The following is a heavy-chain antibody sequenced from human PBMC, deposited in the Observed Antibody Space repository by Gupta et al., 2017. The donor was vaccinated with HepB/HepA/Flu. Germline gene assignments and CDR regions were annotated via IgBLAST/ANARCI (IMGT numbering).Heavy chain of an antibody. CDR2: IWFDGSNE. CDR1: GFTFRNYG. J-gene: IGHJ4*02. D-gene: IGHD3-10*01. Sequence: QLVESGGGVVQPGRSLRVSCTASGFTFRNYGMHWVRQAPGKGLEWVAPIWFDGSNEYYADSVKGRFTVSRDNSKNTVYLQMNSLRLEDTAVYYCARGKGRLDFWGQGTLVTISS. CDR3: ARGKGRLDF. V-gene: IGHV3-33*01.